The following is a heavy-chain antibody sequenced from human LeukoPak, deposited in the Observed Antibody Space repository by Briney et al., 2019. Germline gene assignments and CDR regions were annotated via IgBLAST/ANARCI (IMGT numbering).Heavy chain of an antibody. D-gene: IGHD6-19*01. J-gene: IGHJ4*02. V-gene: IGHV3-53*05. CDR1: GFTVSSNY. CDR2: IYSGGST. Sequence: GGSLRLSCAASGFTVSSNYMSWVRQAPGKGLEWVSVIYSGGSTYYADSVKGRFTISRDNSKNTLYLQMNSLRSDDTAVYYCARGMAVAGIYMYWGQGTLVTVSS. CDR3: ARGMAVAGIYMY.